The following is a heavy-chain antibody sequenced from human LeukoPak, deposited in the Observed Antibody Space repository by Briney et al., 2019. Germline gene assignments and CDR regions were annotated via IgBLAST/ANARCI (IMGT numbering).Heavy chain of an antibody. J-gene: IGHJ4*02. CDR3: VRRLDSSGYYPLFDY. Sequence: PSETLSLTCTASGGSFSSYYWSWIRQPPGKGLEWIGYIYYSGSTNYNPSLKSRVTISVDTSKNQFSLKLSSVTAADTAVYYCVRRLDSSGYYPLFDYWGRRGLVTVSS. V-gene: IGHV4-59*08. CDR2: IYYSGST. D-gene: IGHD3-22*01. CDR1: GGSFSSYY.